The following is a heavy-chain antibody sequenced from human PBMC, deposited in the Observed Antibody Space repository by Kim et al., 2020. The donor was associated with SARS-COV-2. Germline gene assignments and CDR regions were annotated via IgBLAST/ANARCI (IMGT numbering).Heavy chain of an antibody. CDR3: ARGTPYIVVVVAATQKFDY. V-gene: IGHV4-34*01. D-gene: IGHD2-15*01. J-gene: IGHJ4*02. Sequence: SRVTISVDTSKNQFSLKRSSVTAADTAVYYCARGTPYIVVVVAATQKFDYWGQGTLVTVSS.